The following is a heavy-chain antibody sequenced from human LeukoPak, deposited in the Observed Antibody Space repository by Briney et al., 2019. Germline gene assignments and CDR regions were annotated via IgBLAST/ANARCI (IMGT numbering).Heavy chain of an antibody. J-gene: IGHJ4*02. CDR3: AKEGRSLQTC. Sequence: GGSLRLSCAASGFMFSSNWMSWVRLAPGKGLEWVANIKEDGTETYYVDSVEGRFTISRDNAKNSLYLQMNSLRVEDTAVYYCAKEGRSLQTCWGQGTLVTVSS. V-gene: IGHV3-7*03. CDR2: IKEDGTET. D-gene: IGHD5-24*01. CDR1: GFMFSSNW.